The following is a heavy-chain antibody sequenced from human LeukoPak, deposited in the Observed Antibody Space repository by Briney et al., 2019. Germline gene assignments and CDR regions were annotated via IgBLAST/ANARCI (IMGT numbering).Heavy chain of an antibody. CDR3: ARGRLYYYDSSGYRSPYYFDY. Sequence: GGSLRLSCAASGFTVSSNYMSWVRQAPGKGLEWVSVIYSGGSTYYADSVKGRFTISRDNSKNTLYLQMNSLRAEDTVVYYCARGRLYYYDSSGYRSPYYFDYWGQGTLVTVSS. CDR2: IYSGGST. J-gene: IGHJ4*02. D-gene: IGHD3-22*01. CDR1: GFTVSSNY. V-gene: IGHV3-53*01.